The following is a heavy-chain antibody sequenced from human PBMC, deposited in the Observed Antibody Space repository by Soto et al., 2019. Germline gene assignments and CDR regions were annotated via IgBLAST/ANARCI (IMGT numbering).Heavy chain of an antibody. CDR1: GFTVSSNY. CDR3: ARGQPGIAAAGVDY. D-gene: IGHD6-13*01. CDR2: IYSGGST. Sequence: EVQLVESGGGLVQPGGSLRLSCAASGFTVSSNYMSWVRQAPGKGLEWVSVIYSGGSTYYADSVKGRFTISRDNPKNTLYLQMNSLRAEDTAVYYCARGQPGIAAAGVDYWGQGTLVTVSS. V-gene: IGHV3-66*01. J-gene: IGHJ4*02.